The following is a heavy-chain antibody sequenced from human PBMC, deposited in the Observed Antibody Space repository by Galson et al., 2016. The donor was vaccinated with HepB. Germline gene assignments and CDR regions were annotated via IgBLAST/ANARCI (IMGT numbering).Heavy chain of an antibody. CDR3: ARNYGPFDL. CDR2: MNQDGREK. CDR1: GFTFSNYW. D-gene: IGHD3-16*01. J-gene: IGHJ5*02. V-gene: IGHV3-7*01. Sequence: SLRLSCAASGFTFSNYWLSWVRQAPGKGLEWVANMNQDGREKYFVDSVKGRFTISRDNAQNSVYLQMNSLRAEDTAVYYCARNYGPFDLWGQGTLVIVSS.